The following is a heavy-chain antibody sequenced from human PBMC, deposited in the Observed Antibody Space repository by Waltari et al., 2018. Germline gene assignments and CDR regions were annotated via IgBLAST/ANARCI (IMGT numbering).Heavy chain of an antibody. CDR1: GGSISSSSHY. D-gene: IGHD3-3*01. J-gene: IGHJ3*02. CDR2: IYYSGIT. V-gene: IGHV4-39*07. CDR3: ARIESGYYDAFDI. Sequence: QLQLQESGPGLVKPSETLSLTYTFSGGSISSSSHYWGWIRQPPGKGLEWIGRIYYSGITYYNPSLKSRVTISVDTSKNQFSLTLSSVTAADTAVYYCARIESGYYDAFDIWGQGTQVTVSS.